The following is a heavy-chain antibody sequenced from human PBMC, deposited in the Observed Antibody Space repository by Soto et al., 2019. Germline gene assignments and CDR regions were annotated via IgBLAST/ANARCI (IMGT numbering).Heavy chain of an antibody. J-gene: IGHJ6*02. CDR1: GGTFSSYA. CDR3: AGEGACSGGSCYMSYYYYGMYV. Sequence: QVQLVQSGAEVKKPGSSVKVSCKASGGTFSSYAISWVRQAPGQGLEWMGGIIPIFGTANYAQKFQGRVTITADETTSIAYMALSSLRSEDAAVYYCAGEGACSGGSCYMSYYYYGMYVWGQGTTVTVSS. V-gene: IGHV1-69*01. CDR2: IIPIFGTA. D-gene: IGHD2-15*01.